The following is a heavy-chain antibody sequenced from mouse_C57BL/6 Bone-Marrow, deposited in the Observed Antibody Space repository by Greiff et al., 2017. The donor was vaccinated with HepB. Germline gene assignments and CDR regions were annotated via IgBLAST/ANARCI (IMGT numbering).Heavy chain of an antibody. D-gene: IGHD1-1*01. CDR1: GFTFSDYG. CDR3: ARFITTAYYAMDY. Sequence: EVQLVESGGGLVKPGGSLKLSCAASGFTFSDYGMHWVRQAPEKGLEWVAYISSGSSTIYYADTVKGRFTISRDNAKNTLFLQMTSLRSEDTAMYYCARFITTAYYAMDYWGQGTSVTVSS. V-gene: IGHV5-17*01. J-gene: IGHJ4*01. CDR2: ISSGSSTI.